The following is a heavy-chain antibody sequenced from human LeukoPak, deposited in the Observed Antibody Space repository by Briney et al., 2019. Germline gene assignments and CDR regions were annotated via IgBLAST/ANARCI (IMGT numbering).Heavy chain of an antibody. D-gene: IGHD2-15*01. Sequence: PSQSLSLTCPVSGRSISSSYCGWVRQPPGSGLGWIGYIYYSGSTNYNPSLKSRVTISVDTSKNQFSLKLSSVTAADTAVYYCAREDRGYCSGGSCADAFDIWGQGTMVTVSS. CDR1: GRSISSSY. J-gene: IGHJ3*02. V-gene: IGHV4-59*12. CDR2: IYYSGST. CDR3: AREDRGYCSGGSCADAFDI.